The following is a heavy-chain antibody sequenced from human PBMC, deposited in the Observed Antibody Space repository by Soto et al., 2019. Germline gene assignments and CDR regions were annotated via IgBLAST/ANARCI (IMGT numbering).Heavy chain of an antibody. D-gene: IGHD1-20*01. V-gene: IGHV4-30-2*01. CDR1: GGSISSGGYS. Sequence: QLQLQESGSGLVKPSQTLSLTCAVSGGSISSGGYSWSWIRQPPGKGLEWIGYIYHSGSTYYNPSLNRRVTIAVEVHKNQFSLKLGSVTAADTAVDHCARYITYYSYCMDAWGQGTTVTVSS. J-gene: IGHJ6*02. CDR3: ARYITYYSYCMDA. CDR2: IYHSGST.